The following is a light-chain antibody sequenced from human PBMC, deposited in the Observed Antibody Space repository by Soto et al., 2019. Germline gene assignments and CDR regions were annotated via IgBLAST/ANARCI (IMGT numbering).Light chain of an antibody. V-gene: IGLV2-8*01. CDR3: SSFAGSNNFPYV. J-gene: IGLJ1*01. Sequence: QSLRTQPPSASGSPGQSFTISCTGTSSDVAAYDYVSWYQQHPGKAPKLMIYEINKRPSGVPDRFSGSKSGNTASLTVSGLQAEDEADYYCSSFAGSNNFPYVFGTGTKVTVL. CDR1: SSDVAAYDY. CDR2: EIN.